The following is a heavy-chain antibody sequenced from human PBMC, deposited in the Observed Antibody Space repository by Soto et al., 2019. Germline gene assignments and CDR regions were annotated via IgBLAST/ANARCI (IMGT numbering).Heavy chain of an antibody. CDR1: GGTFNRHT. CDR2: IIPIFGTA. CDR3: ARQFDYDSRGYYYAS. J-gene: IGHJ4*02. Sequence: QVQLVQSGAEVKKPGSSVKVSCKASGGTFNRHTISWVRQAPGQGLEWMGGIIPIFGTANYAQKFQGRVTITADESTNTAYMELSRLRSDDTAVYYCARQFDYDSRGYYYASWGQGTLVTVSS. D-gene: IGHD3-22*01. V-gene: IGHV1-69*01.